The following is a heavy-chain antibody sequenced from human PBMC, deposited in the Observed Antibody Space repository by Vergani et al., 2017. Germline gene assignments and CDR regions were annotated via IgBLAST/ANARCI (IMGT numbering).Heavy chain of an antibody. D-gene: IGHD3-22*01. CDR1: GDSISSGVSY. CDR2: IYSTGST. J-gene: IGHJ4*02. CDR3: ARMGGYDEGDAFRIGYFDS. Sequence: QVQLQESGPGLVKPSQTLSLTCSVSGDSISSGVSYWNWIRQHPGKGLEWIGYIYSTGSTHHNPSLRRRINMSVDTSKNQFSLKLNSVTAADTAMYYCARMGGYDEGDAFRIGYFDSWGPGSLVTVSS. V-gene: IGHV4-31*03.